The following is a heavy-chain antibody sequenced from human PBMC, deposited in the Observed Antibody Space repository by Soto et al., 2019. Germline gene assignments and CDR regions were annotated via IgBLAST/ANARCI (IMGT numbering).Heavy chain of an antibody. Sequence: PVGSLRLSCAASGFTFSDYAMSWVRQAPGKGLEWVSAISGSGVTTYYADSVKGRFTISRDNSKNTLYLQMHSLRAEDTAVYYCAKDRKSGSGWYWDSWGQGPLVTVSS. D-gene: IGHD6-19*01. J-gene: IGHJ4*02. CDR2: ISGSGVTT. CDR1: GFTFSDYA. V-gene: IGHV3-23*01. CDR3: AKDRKSGSGWYWDS.